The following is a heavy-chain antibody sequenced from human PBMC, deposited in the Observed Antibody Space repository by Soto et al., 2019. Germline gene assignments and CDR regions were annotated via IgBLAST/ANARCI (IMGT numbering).Heavy chain of an antibody. D-gene: IGHD3-22*01. CDR2: IYYSGST. Sequence: QLQLQESGPGLVKPSETLSLTCTVSGGSISSSSYYWGWIRQPPGKGLEWIGSIYYSGSTYYNPSLKSRVTISVDTSKNQFSLKLSSVTAAATAVYYCARPHHYDSSGYDGADYSGQGTMVTASA. CDR3: ARPHHYDSSGYDGADY. CDR1: GGSISSSSYY. J-gene: IGHJ4*02. V-gene: IGHV4-39*01.